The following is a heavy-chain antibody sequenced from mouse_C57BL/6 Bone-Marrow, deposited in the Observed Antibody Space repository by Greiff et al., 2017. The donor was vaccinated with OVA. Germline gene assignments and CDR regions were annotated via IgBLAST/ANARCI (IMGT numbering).Heavy chain of an antibody. Sequence: EVKLMESGPGLVKPSQSLSLTCSVTGYSITSGYYWNWIRQFPGNKLEWMGYISYDGSNNYNPSLKNRISITRDTSKNQLFLKLNSVTTEDTATYYCARAGTAWFAYWGQGTLVTVSA. CDR1: GYSITSGYY. CDR2: ISYDGSN. D-gene: IGHD4-1*01. J-gene: IGHJ3*01. CDR3: ARAGTAWFAY. V-gene: IGHV3-6*01.